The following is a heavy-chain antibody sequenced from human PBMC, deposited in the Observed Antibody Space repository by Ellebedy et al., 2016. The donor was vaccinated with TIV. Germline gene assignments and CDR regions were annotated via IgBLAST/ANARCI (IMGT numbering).Heavy chain of an antibody. CDR3: ARESRGYGDYYYYGMDV. V-gene: IGHV4-34*01. D-gene: IGHD4-17*01. CDR1: GGSFSGYY. CDR2: INHSGST. Sequence: SETLSLTXAVYGGSFSGYYWSWIRQPPGKGLEWIGEINHSGSTNYNPSLKSRVTISVDTSKNQFSLKLSSVTAADTAVYYCARESRGYGDYYYYGMDVWGQGTTVTVSS. J-gene: IGHJ6*02.